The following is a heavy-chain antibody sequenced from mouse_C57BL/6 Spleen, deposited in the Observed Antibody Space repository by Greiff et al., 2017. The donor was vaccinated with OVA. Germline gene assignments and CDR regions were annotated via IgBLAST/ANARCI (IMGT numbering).Heavy chain of an antibody. J-gene: IGHJ2*01. D-gene: IGHD2-1*01. V-gene: IGHV6-3*01. Sequence: EVQVVESGGGLVQPGGSMKLSCVASGFTFSNYWMNWVRQSPEKGLEWVAQIRLKSDNYATHYAESVKGRFTISRDDSKSSVYLQMNNLRAEDTGIYYCTGEGNYGYFDYWGQGTTLTVSS. CDR1: GFTFSNYW. CDR2: IRLKSDNYAT. CDR3: TGEGNYGYFDY.